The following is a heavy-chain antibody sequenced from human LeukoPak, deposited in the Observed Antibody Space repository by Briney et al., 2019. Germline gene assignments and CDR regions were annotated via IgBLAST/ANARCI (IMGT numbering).Heavy chain of an antibody. V-gene: IGHV3-30*18. CDR1: GFTFSSYG. J-gene: IGHJ4*02. CDR2: ISYDGSNK. D-gene: IGHD3-9*01. Sequence: QPGGSLRLSCAASGFTFSSYGMHWVRQAPGKGLEWVAVISYDGSNKYYADSVKGRFTISRDNSKNTLYLQMNSLRAEDTAVYYCAKDSSRYFDWLLFPNWGQGTLVTVSS. CDR3: AKDSSRYFDWLLFPN.